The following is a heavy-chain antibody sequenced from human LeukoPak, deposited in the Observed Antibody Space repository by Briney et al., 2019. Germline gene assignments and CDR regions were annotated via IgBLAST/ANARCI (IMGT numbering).Heavy chain of an antibody. D-gene: IGHD6-19*01. CDR3: ARLEYSSGWGKYYYYGMDV. CDR1: GGSISSYY. CDR2: IYYSGST. J-gene: IGHJ6*02. Sequence: SETLSLTCTVSGGSISSYYWSWIRQPPGKGLEWIGYIYYSGSTNYNPSLKSRVTISVDTSKNQFPLKLSSVTAADTAVYYCARLEYSSGWGKYYYYGMDVWGQGTTVTVSS. V-gene: IGHV4-59*08.